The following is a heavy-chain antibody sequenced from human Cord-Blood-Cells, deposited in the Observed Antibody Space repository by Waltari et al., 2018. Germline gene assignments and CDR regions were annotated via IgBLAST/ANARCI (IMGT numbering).Heavy chain of an antibody. J-gene: IGHJ3*02. CDR1: GYTFTRYP. V-gene: IGHV1-3*01. CDR2: INAGNGNT. D-gene: IGHD2-21*02. Sequence: QVQLVQSGAEGKKPGASVKVSCKASGYTFTRYPMHRVRQAPGQSLEGMGWINAGNGNTKYSQKFQGRVTITRDTSASTAYMELSSLRSEDTAVYYCARDQGGDYDAFDIWGQGTMVTVSS. CDR3: ARDQGGDYDAFDI.